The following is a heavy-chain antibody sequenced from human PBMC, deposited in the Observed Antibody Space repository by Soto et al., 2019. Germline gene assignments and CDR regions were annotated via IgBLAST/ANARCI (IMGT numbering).Heavy chain of an antibody. D-gene: IGHD5-18*01. CDR1: GGSISSYY. J-gene: IGHJ5*02. CDR3: ARGVFTAMVTP. V-gene: IGHV4-59*01. Sequence: SETLSLTCTVSGGSISSYYWSWIRQPPGKGLEWIGYIYYSGSNNYNPSLKSRVNISVDTSKTQFSLKLRSVTAADTAVYYWARGVFTAMVTPWGQGTLVTVSS. CDR2: IYYSGSN.